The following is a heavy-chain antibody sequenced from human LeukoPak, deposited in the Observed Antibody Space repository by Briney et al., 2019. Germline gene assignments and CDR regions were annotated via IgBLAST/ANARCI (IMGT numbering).Heavy chain of an antibody. CDR1: GFTFSSYW. CDR3: ARERAVAGDYYFDY. J-gene: IGHJ4*02. D-gene: IGHD6-19*01. V-gene: IGHV3-7*01. Sequence: GGSLRLSCAASGFTFSSYWMSWVRQAPGKGLEWVVNIKQDGSEKYYVDFVKGRFTISRDNAKNSLYLQMNSLRAEDTAVYYCARERAVAGDYYFDYWGQGTLVTVSS. CDR2: IKQDGSEK.